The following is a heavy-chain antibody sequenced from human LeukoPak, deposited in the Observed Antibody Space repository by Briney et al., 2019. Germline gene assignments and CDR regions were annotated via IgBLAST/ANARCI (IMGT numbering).Heavy chain of an antibody. D-gene: IGHD3-9*01. CDR2: ISAYNGNT. V-gene: IGHV1-18*01. Sequence: ASVKVSCKASGYTFTSYGISWVRQAPGQGLEWMGWISAYNGNTNYALNLEGRVTMTTDTSTSTAYVELRSLRSDDTAVYYCARNNILTDYYLPFDYWGQGTLVTVSS. CDR1: GYTFTSYG. J-gene: IGHJ4*02. CDR3: ARNNILTDYYLPFDY.